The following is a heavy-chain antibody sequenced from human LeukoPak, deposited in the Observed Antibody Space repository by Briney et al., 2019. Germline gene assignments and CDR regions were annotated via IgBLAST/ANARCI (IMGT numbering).Heavy chain of an antibody. CDR3: AKVSGFKITFGGVID. J-gene: IGHJ4*02. CDR1: GFTFSNYG. CDR2: ISYDGRNK. Sequence: GGSLRLSCVASGFTFSNYGFHWVRQAPGKGLEWVAVISYDGRNKYYAESVKGRFTISRDDSKNTLYLQMNSLRAEDTAVFYCAKVSGFKITFGGVIDWGQGTPVTVSS. V-gene: IGHV3-30*18. D-gene: IGHD3-16*02.